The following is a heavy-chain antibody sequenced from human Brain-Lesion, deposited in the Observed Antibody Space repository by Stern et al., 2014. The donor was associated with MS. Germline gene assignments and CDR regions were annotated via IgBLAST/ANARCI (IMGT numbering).Heavy chain of an antibody. V-gene: IGHV1-45*02. CDR1: GNTFTNRY. CDR2: ITPFTGNT. CDR3: AEGGSYGFVY. Sequence: VQLVQPGAEVKKTGSSVKVSCQASGNTFTNRYLHWVRQAPGQALEWMGWITPFTGNTNYAQNFQDRVTITMDRSMSTAYMDLSSLRSDDTAIYFCAEGGSYGFVYWGQGTLVTVSP. D-gene: IGHD4-17*01. J-gene: IGHJ4*02.